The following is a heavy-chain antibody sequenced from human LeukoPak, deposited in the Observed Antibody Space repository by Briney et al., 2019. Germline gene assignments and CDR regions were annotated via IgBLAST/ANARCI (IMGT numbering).Heavy chain of an antibody. CDR3: ARSTLMVQGGFEN. Sequence: PGGSLRLSCAASGFSVSSNYMSWVRQALGKGREWVSVIYSGGGTNYAASVKGRFTISRDTSTNTVYLQMSSLRAEDTAVYYCARSTLMVQGGFENWGQGTLVTVSS. CDR2: IYSGGGT. J-gene: IGHJ4*02. D-gene: IGHD2-8*01. CDR1: GFSVSSNY. V-gene: IGHV3-66*01.